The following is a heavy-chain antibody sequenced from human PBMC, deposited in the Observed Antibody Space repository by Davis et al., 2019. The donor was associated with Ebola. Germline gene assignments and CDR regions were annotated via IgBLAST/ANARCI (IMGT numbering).Heavy chain of an antibody. Sequence: PSETLSLTCAVSGGSISSSNWWSWVRQPPGKGLEWIGEIYHSGSTNYNPSLKSRVTISVDKSKNQFSLKLSSVTAADTAVYYCARIGGYGWLTEMTWWGQGTLVTVSS. D-gene: IGHD5-12*01. CDR1: GGSISSSNW. V-gene: IGHV4-4*02. J-gene: IGHJ4*02. CDR2: IYHSGST. CDR3: ARIGGYGWLTEMTW.